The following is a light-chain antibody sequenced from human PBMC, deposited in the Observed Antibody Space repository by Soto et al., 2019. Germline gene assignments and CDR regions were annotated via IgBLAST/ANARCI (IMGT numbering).Light chain of an antibody. V-gene: IGLV3-21*02. CDR1: NIGGYN. J-gene: IGLJ1*01. CDR2: DDS. CDR3: QVWDSSNDHPFV. Sequence: SYELTQPPSVSVAPGQTATISCGGNNIGGYNVHWYQQKPGQAPVLVVFDDSDRPAGIPERFSGSNSGNTATLTVGRVEAGDEADYYCQVWDSSNDHPFVFGPGTKLTVL.